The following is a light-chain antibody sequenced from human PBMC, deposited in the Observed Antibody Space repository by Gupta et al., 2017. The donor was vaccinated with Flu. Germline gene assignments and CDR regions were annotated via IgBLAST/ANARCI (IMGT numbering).Light chain of an antibody. CDR3: QQEDIIPIT. V-gene: IGKV1-33*01. J-gene: IGKJ5*01. CDR1: RDISKY. CDR2: DAS. Sequence: PSSLSASVGDRVTITCQASRDISKYLSWFQQKRGKAPQLLIYDASDVDTGVSSRFSGGGSGTDFTFTISSLQPEDFATYYCQQEDIIPITFGQGTRLDIK.